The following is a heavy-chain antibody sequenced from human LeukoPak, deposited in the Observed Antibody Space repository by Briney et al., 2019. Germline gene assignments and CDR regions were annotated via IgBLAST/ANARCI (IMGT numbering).Heavy chain of an antibody. Sequence: SETLSLTCTVSGGSISSYSWSWIRQPPGKGLEYIGEINHSGITNYNPSLMSRVTISVDTSKNQFSLKLSSVTAADTAVYYCARRGFKGYCSDGSCYSRQPYWFDPWGQGTLVTVSS. D-gene: IGHD2-15*01. CDR2: INHSGIT. J-gene: IGHJ5*02. CDR1: GGSISSYS. CDR3: ARRGFKGYCSDGSCYSRQPYWFDP. V-gene: IGHV4-34*01.